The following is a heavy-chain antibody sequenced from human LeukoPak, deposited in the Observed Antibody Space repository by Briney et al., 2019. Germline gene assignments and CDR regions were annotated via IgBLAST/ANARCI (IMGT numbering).Heavy chain of an antibody. V-gene: IGHV3-74*01. J-gene: IGHJ4*02. D-gene: IGHD2-2*01. Sequence: GGSLRLSCAASGFTFSSYWMHWVRQAPGKGLVWVSRINSDGSSTIYADSGKGRFTISRDNAKNTLYLQMNSLRAEDTAVYYCARVAVVPAAYFDYWGQGTLVTVSS. CDR1: GFTFSSYW. CDR2: INSDGSST. CDR3: ARVAVVPAAYFDY.